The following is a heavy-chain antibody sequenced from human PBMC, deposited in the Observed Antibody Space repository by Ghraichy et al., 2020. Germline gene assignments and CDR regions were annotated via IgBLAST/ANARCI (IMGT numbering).Heavy chain of an antibody. CDR1: GGSISSGGYS. D-gene: IGHD2-15*01. J-gene: IGHJ3*02. CDR3: AREVRLGYCSGGSCLSATNDAFDI. CDR2: IYHSGST. V-gene: IGHV4-30-2*01. Sequence: SETLSLTCAVSGGSISSGGYSWSWIRQPPGKGLEWIGYIYHSGSTYYNPSLKSRVTISVDRSKNQFSLKLSSVTAADTAVYYCAREVRLGYCSGGSCLSATNDAFDIWGQGTMVTVSS.